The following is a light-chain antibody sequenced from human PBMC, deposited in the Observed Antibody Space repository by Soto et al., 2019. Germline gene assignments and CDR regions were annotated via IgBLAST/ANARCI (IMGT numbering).Light chain of an antibody. CDR3: HNYNSDPRT. J-gene: IGKJ1*01. CDR2: AAT. V-gene: IGKV1-27*01. Sequence: DIQMTQSPSSLSASVGDRVTITCRATQAISNYVAWFQQKPGKVPTLLIYAATTLRSGVPSRFSGSRSGTDFTLTISSLQPEDVATYYCHNYNSDPRTFGQGTKVDIK. CDR1: QAISNY.